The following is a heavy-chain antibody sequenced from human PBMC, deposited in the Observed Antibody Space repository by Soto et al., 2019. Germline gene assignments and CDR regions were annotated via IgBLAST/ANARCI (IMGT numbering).Heavy chain of an antibody. Sequence: QVELVQSGAEVKKPGASVKVSCEASGYTFSTYGITWVRQAPGQGLEWMGWISDNSGTTKYAQQVQCRLSMTTDTSTSTGYMELVSLRSDDTAVYYCASEGDRGQRGGTYCDYWGQGTLVTVSS. CDR1: GYTFSTYG. CDR2: ISDNSGTT. CDR3: ASEGDRGQRGGTYCDY. V-gene: IGHV1-18*01. D-gene: IGHD1-1*01. J-gene: IGHJ4*02.